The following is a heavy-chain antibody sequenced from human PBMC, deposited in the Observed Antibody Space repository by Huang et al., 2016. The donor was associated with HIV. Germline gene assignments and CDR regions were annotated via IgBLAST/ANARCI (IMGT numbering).Heavy chain of an antibody. CDR2: INPGKGNT. Sequence: QVHLVQSGPEVKKPGASVKVSCKASGYNFTSRGLHWVRQAPGQRLEWMGYINPGKGNTKDSPKVQDRVTLTRDISANTAYMQRSRLTSEDTAVYYCASGQRMRESDIVATIPVSWGQGALVTVSS. V-gene: IGHV1-3*01. J-gene: IGHJ5*02. CDR3: ASGQRMRESDIVATIPVS. D-gene: IGHD5-12*01. CDR1: GYNFTSRG.